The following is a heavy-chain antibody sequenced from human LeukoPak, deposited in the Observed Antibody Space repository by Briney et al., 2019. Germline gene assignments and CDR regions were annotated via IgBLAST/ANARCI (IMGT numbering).Heavy chain of an antibody. CDR2: INHSGST. D-gene: IGHD2-15*01. Sequence: SETLSLTCTVSGGSISSSSYYCSWIRQPPGKGLEWIGEINHSGSTNYNPSLKSRVTISVDTSKNQFSLKLSSVTAADTAVYYCAREGDNCSGGSCYPYFDYWGQGTLVTVSS. V-gene: IGHV4-39*07. CDR1: GGSISSSSYY. CDR3: AREGDNCSGGSCYPYFDY. J-gene: IGHJ4*02.